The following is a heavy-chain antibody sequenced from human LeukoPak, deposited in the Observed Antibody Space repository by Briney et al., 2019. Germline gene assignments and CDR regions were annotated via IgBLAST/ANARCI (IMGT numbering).Heavy chain of an antibody. V-gene: IGHV4-30-4*01. D-gene: IGHD7-27*01. Sequence: SETLSLTCTVSGGSISRGDYYWSWIRQPPGKGLEWIGYMYYSGSTYYNPSLKSRVTISVDTSKNQFSLKLSSVTAADTAVYYCARDGPQLGVQKRGAFDIWGQGTMVTVSS. CDR3: ARDGPQLGVQKRGAFDI. CDR1: GGSISRGDYY. CDR2: MYYSGST. J-gene: IGHJ3*02.